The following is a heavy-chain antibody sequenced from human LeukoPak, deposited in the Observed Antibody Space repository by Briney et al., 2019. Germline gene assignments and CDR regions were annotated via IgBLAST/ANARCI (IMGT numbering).Heavy chain of an antibody. CDR3: ARGLGWCSSTSCYYYMDV. D-gene: IGHD2-2*01. J-gene: IGHJ6*03. CDR2: IKQDGSEK. Sequence: PGGSLRLSCAASGFTFSSYWMSWVRQAPGKGLELVANIKQDGSEKYYVDSVKGRFTISRDNAKNSLYLQMNSLRAEDTAVYYCARGLGWCSSTSCYYYMDVWGKGTTVTVSS. V-gene: IGHV3-7*01. CDR1: GFTFSSYW.